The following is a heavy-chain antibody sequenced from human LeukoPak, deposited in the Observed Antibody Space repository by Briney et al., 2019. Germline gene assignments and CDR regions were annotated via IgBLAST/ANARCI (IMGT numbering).Heavy chain of an antibody. Sequence: GGSLRLSCAASGFTFSSYGMSWVRQAPGKGLEWVSAISGSGGSAYYADSVKGRFTISRDNSKNTLYLQMNSLRAEDTAVYYCAKDRGVGTVDYWGQGTLVTVSS. CDR2: ISGSGGSA. D-gene: IGHD1-14*01. V-gene: IGHV3-23*01. CDR3: AKDRGVGTVDY. J-gene: IGHJ4*02. CDR1: GFTFSSYG.